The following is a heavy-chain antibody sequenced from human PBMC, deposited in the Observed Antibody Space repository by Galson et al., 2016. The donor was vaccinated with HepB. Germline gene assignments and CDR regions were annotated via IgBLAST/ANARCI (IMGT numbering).Heavy chain of an antibody. CDR2: ISGSGDGT. J-gene: IGHJ4*02. Sequence: SLRLSCAASGFTFSTCAMSWVRQAPGKGLEWVSTISGSGDGTYYADSVKGRFTISRDNSKNTLYLQMSSLRAEDTAIYYCAKAYDYTWGTYRYSVGVLDYWGQGTLVTVSS. D-gene: IGHD3-16*02. CDR1: GFTFSTCA. V-gene: IGHV3-23*01. CDR3: AKAYDYTWGTYRYSVGVLDY.